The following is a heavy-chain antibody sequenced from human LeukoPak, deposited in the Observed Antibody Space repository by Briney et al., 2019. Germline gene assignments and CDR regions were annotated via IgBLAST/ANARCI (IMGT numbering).Heavy chain of an antibody. J-gene: IGHJ4*02. Sequence: GAAVKVSCKASGYTFTSYGITWVRQAPGQGREWMGWISTYNGNTKYAQNLQGRVTMTTDTSTSTAYMELRSLRSDDTAVYYCARGRGSTSRYWGQGTLVTVSS. CDR2: ISTYNGNT. V-gene: IGHV1-18*01. CDR3: ARGRGSTSRY. D-gene: IGHD5-12*01. CDR1: GYTFTSYG.